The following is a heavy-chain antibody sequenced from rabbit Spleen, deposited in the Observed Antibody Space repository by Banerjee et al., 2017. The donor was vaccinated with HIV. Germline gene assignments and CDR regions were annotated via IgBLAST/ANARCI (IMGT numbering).Heavy chain of an antibody. Sequence: QEQLVESGGGLVQPGGSLTLTCTASGFSFSSSDYMCWVRQAPGKGLEWIACIYSADRETYYASWAKGRFIMFRTSSTTVTLQMTSLTAADTATYFCVRDQAGDGDYGPYYLNLWGQGTLVTVS. J-gene: IGHJ4*01. CDR3: VRDQAGDGDYGPYYLNL. D-gene: IGHD2-1*01. CDR2: IYSADRET. CDR1: GFSFSSSDY. V-gene: IGHV1S45*01.